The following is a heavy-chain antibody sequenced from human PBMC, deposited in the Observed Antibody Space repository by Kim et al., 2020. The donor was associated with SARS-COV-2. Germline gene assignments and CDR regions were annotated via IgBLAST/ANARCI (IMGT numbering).Heavy chain of an antibody. D-gene: IGHD2-15*01. Sequence: GGSLRLSCSASGFTFSTFGMHWVRQAPGKGLEWVAVISFDGSYKIYADSVKGRFTISRDSSKNTLSLQMTNLRGEDTAVYYCAKDRGCYAPRFYYFGLDV. CDR2: ISFDGSYK. CDR3: AKDRGCYAPRFYYFGLDV. V-gene: IGHV3-33*05. J-gene: IGHJ6*01. CDR1: GFTFSTFG.